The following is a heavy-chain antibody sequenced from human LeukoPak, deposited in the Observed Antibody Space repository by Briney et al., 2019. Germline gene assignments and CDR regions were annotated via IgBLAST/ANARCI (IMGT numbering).Heavy chain of an antibody. D-gene: IGHD2-2*01. Sequence: PGGSLRLSCAASGFTFSTFAMSWVRQAPGKGLEWVSAISGSGGSTYYVDSVKGRFTISRDNSKNTLYLQMNSLRAEDTAVYYCAKDIVVVPAADDAFDIWGQGTMVTVSS. CDR3: AKDIVVVPAADDAFDI. J-gene: IGHJ3*02. CDR2: ISGSGGST. CDR1: GFTFSTFA. V-gene: IGHV3-23*01.